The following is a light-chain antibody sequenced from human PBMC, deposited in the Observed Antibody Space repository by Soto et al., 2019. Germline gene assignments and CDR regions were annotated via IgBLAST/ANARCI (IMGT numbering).Light chain of an antibody. CDR3: QQYNTFWT. Sequence: DIQVTQSPSTLSASVGDRVTITCRASQSISNWLAWYQQKPGKAPKLLIYDVSSLESGVPSRFSGSGSGTEFTLTISSLQPDDFATYYCQQYNTFWTFGQGTKVDIK. CDR2: DVS. J-gene: IGKJ1*01. V-gene: IGKV1-5*01. CDR1: QSISNW.